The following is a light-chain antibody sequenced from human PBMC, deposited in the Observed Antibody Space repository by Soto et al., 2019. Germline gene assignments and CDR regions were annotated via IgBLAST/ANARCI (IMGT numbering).Light chain of an antibody. CDR1: QSTSTW. V-gene: IGKV1-5*03. J-gene: IGKJ1*01. CDR3: QRYITYPYA. Sequence: DIQMTQSPSTLSASVGDRVTITCRASQSTSTWLAWYQQRPVKTPTLLISEASKLESGVPSSFSGSGSGTESTLTIISLQPDDFAAYCCQRYITYPYAFGQGTKVAIK. CDR2: EAS.